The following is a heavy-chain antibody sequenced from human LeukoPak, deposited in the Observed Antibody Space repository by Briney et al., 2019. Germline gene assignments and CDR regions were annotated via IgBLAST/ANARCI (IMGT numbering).Heavy chain of an antibody. V-gene: IGHV3-53*01. D-gene: IGHD3-16*02. CDR2: IYSGGST. CDR1: GFTVSSNY. J-gene: IGHJ4*02. CDR3: ARESITFGGVIDTYYFDY. Sequence: PGGSLRLSCAASGFTVSSNYMSWVRQAPGKGLEWVSVIYSGGSTYYADSVKGRFTISRDNSKNTLYLQMNSLRAEDTAVYYCARESITFGGVIDTYYFDYWGQGTLVTVSS.